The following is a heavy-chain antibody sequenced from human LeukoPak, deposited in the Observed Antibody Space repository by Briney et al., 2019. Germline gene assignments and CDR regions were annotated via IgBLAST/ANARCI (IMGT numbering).Heavy chain of an antibody. J-gene: IGHJ4*02. CDR2: ISHDGTR. Sequence: PSETLSLTCGVSGGPIDITNYWSWVRQAPGKGLEWIGEISHDGTRNYNPSLRSRVAMSLDRANNQFSLSLTSVTAADTAVYYCTRENRPFCPFAYWGQGVLVTVSS. CDR3: TRENRPFCPFAY. V-gene: IGHV4-4*02. CDR1: GGPIDITNY. D-gene: IGHD2/OR15-2a*01.